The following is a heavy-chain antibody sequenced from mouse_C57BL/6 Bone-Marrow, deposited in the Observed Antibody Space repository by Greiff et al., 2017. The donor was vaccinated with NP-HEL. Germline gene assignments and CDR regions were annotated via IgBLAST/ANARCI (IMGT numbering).Heavy chain of an antibody. J-gene: IGHJ1*03. V-gene: IGHV1-4*01. Sequence: VKLVESGADLARPGASVKMSCKASGYTFTSYTMHWVKQRPGQGLEWVGYIKPSSGYTKYNQKFKDKAPLTADTSSSTAYMQLSSLTSEDSAVYYGARRLWARDFDVGGTETTVTVSS. CDR2: IKPSSGYT. CDR3: ARRLWARDFDV. CDR1: GYTFTSYT. D-gene: IGHD1-1*02.